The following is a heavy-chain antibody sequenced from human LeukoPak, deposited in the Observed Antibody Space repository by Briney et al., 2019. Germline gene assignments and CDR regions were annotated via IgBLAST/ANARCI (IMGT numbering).Heavy chain of an antibody. Sequence: PGGSLRLSCAASGFTLSNYEMNWVRQAPGKGLEWISYISSNGSIMYYADSVKGRFAIYRDNAKTSLYLQMNSLRAEDTAVYYCARDPLGISSGWYYGTRNWFDSWGQGTLVTVSS. D-gene: IGHD6-19*01. J-gene: IGHJ5*01. CDR3: ARDPLGISSGWYYGTRNWFDS. CDR1: GFTLSNYE. V-gene: IGHV3-48*03. CDR2: ISSNGSIM.